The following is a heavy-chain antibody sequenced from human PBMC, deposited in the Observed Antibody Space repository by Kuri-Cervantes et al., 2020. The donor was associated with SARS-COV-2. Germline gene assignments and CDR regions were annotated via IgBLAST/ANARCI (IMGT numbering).Heavy chain of an antibody. CDR1: GYTFTGYY. CDR3: ARGSPLRCCGGDCYSLLGAHYFDY. V-gene: IGHV1-2*02. CDR2: INPNSGGT. Sequence: ASVKVSCKASGYTFTGYYMHWVRQAPGQGLEWMGWINPNSGGTNYAQKFQGRVTMTRDTSISTAYMVLSRLRSDDTAVYYCARGSPLRCCGGDCYSLLGAHYFDYWGQGTLVTVSS. J-gene: IGHJ4*02. D-gene: IGHD2-21*02.